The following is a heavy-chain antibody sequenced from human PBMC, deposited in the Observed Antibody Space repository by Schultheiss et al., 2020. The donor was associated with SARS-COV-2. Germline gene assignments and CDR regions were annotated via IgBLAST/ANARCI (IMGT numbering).Heavy chain of an antibody. V-gene: IGHV4-59*01. CDR3: ARGDDYYDSSGRFDY. D-gene: IGHD3-22*01. CDR2: IYYSGST. J-gene: IGHJ4*02. Sequence: SETLSLTCTVSGGSISSYYWGWIRQPPGKGLEWIGSIYYSGSTNYNPSLKSRVTISVDTSKNQFSLKLSSVTAADTAVYYCARGDDYYDSSGRFDYWGQGTLVTVSS. CDR1: GGSISSYY.